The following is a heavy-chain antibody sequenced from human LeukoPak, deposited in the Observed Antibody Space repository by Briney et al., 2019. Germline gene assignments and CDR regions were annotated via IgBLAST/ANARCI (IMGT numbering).Heavy chain of an antibody. Sequence: GGSLRLSCAASGFTFSTYAMSWVRQAPGKGLDWVSTISGSGGSTYYADSVKGRFTISRDNSKNTLYLQMNSLRAEDTAVYYCAKDVWAFGSGSYVNHGFDIRGQGTMVSVSP. CDR3: AKDVWAFGSGSYVNHGFDI. D-gene: IGHD3-10*01. J-gene: IGHJ3*02. V-gene: IGHV3-23*01. CDR1: GFTFSTYA. CDR2: ISGSGGST.